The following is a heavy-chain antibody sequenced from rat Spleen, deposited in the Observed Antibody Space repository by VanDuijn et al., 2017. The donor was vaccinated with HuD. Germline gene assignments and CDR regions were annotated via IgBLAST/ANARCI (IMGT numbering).Heavy chain of an antibody. Sequence: EVQLVESGGGLVQPGRSLKLSCAASGFTFSNYGMHWIRQAPKKGLEWVATIIYDGSRTYYRDSVKGRFTISRDNTKTTLYLRMESLRSEDTATYYCARRHYGYTDYFDYWGQGVMVTVSS. CDR2: IIYDGSRT. J-gene: IGHJ2*01. V-gene: IGHV5-29*01. D-gene: IGHD1-9*01. CDR3: ARRHYGYTDYFDY. CDR1: GFTFSNYG.